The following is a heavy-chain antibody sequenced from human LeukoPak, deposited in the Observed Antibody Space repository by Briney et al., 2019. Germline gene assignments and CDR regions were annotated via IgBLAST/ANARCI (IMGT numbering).Heavy chain of an antibody. CDR1: GFTFRRYS. D-gene: IGHD3-22*01. J-gene: IGHJ3*02. V-gene: IGHV3-21*01. Sequence: GGSLRLSCAASGFTFRRYSMNWVRQAPWQGLELVSSSRSSSSYIYDADSVKGLFTISRDNAKNSLYLQMNSLRAEDTAVYYCARLESGHYYDSSGYYFDAFDIWGQGTMVTVSS. CDR2: SRSSSSYI. CDR3: ARLESGHYYDSSGYYFDAFDI.